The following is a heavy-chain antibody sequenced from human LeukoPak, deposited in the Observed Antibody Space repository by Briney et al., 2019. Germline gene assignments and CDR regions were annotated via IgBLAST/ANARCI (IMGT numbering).Heavy chain of an antibody. Sequence: PSETLSLTCTVSGGSLSIYYWSWIRQPPGKGLEWIGYIYYSGSTNYNPSLKSRVTISVDTSKNQFSLKLSFVTAADTAVYYCARDPQGYDFWSGPKSWFDPWGQGTLVTVSS. CDR2: IYYSGST. CDR3: ARDPQGYDFWSGPKSWFDP. D-gene: IGHD3-3*01. J-gene: IGHJ5*02. CDR1: GGSLSIYY. V-gene: IGHV4-59*01.